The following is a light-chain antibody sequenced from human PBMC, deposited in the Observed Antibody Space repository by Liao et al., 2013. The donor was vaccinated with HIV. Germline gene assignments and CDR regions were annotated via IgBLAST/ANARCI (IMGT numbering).Light chain of an antibody. V-gene: IGLV3-21*04. J-gene: IGLJ2*01. CDR1: NIGSKS. Sequence: SHVLTQPPSVSVAPGKTARITCGGNNIGSKSVHWYQQKPGQAPVLVIYYDSDRPSGIPERFSGSNSGNTATLTISRVEAGDEADYYCQVWDSSSDNWVFGGGTKLTVL. CDR2: YDS. CDR3: QVWDSSSDNWV.